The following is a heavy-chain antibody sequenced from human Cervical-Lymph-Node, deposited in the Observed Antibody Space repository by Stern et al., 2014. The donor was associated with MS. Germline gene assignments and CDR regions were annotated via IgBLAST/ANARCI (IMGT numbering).Heavy chain of an antibody. Sequence: EVQLVESGGGLVQPGGSLGLSCAASGIIFGDFVMHWVRQAPGKGLEGVAGISWNSGDIAYTDSVKGRFTISRDNAKNSLYLHMNSLRAEDTALYYCAKDLGEVFYYGMDVWGQGTTVTVSS. V-gene: IGHV3-9*01. J-gene: IGHJ6*02. CDR3: AKDLGEVFYYGMDV. CDR2: ISWNSGDI. CDR1: GIIFGDFV. D-gene: IGHD2-21*01.